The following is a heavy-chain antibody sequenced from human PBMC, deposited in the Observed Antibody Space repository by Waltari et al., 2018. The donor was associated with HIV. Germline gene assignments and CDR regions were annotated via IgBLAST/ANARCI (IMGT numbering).Heavy chain of an antibody. Sequence: QVQLQQWGAGLLKPSETLSLTCAVYGGSFSGYYWSWIRQPPGKGLEWIGEINHSGSTNYNPSLKSRVTISVDTSKNQFSLKLSSVTAADTAVYYCARSRNYYGSVPGYYFDYWGQGTLVTVSS. CDR1: GGSFSGYY. CDR2: INHSGST. D-gene: IGHD3-10*01. J-gene: IGHJ4*02. CDR3: ARSRNYYGSVPGYYFDY. V-gene: IGHV4-34*01.